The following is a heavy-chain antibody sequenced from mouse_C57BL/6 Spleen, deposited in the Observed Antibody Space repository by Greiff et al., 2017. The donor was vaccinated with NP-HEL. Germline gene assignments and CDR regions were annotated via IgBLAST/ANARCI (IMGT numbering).Heavy chain of an antibody. CDR2: IYPGDGDT. D-gene: IGHD6-5*01. Sequence: QVQLQQSGPELVKPGASVKISCKASGYAFSSSWMNWVQQGPGKGLEWIGRIYPGDGDTNYTGKFKGEATLTADKSSSTAYMQLGSLTSEGCRVSYCARYSPYSGGAMDYWGQGTSLTVSS. J-gene: IGHJ4*01. CDR3: ARYSPYSGGAMDY. CDR1: GYAFSSSW. V-gene: IGHV1-82*01.